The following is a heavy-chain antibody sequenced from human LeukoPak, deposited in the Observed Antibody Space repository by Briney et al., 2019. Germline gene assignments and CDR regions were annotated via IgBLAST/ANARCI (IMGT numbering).Heavy chain of an antibody. D-gene: IGHD1-26*01. CDR2: ISGSGNIT. CDR1: GFTFSSYA. J-gene: IGHJ4*02. CDR3: ARMVGAIYFDY. Sequence: GGSLRLSCAASGFTFSSYAMSRVRQAPAKGLEGVSSISGSGNITYYADSVKGRFTISRDNAKNSLYLQMNSLRAEDTAVYYCARMVGAIYFDYWGQGTLVTVSS. V-gene: IGHV3-21*01.